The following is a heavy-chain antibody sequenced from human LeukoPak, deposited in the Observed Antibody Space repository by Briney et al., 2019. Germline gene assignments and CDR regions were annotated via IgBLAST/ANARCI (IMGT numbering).Heavy chain of an antibody. CDR3: AGVDSSGYHSDY. Sequence: SETLSLTCTVSGGSISSSSYFWGWIRQPPGKGLEWIGTIYYSGSTQYNPSLKSRVTISVDTSKNQFSLKLSSVTAADTAVYYCAGVDSSGYHSDYWGQGTLVTVSS. D-gene: IGHD3-22*01. CDR1: GGSISSSSYF. J-gene: IGHJ4*02. CDR2: IYYSGST. V-gene: IGHV4-39*07.